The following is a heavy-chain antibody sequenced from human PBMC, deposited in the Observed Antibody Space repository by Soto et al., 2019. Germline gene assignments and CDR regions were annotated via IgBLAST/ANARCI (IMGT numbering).Heavy chain of an antibody. Sequence: SVKVSCKASGGTFSSYAISWVRQAPGQGLEWVGGIIPIFGTANYAQKFQGRVTITADESTSTAYMELSSLRSEDTAVYYCARDKVTTVSYFDYWGQGTLVTVSS. CDR1: GGTFSSYA. CDR2: IIPIFGTA. V-gene: IGHV1-69*13. D-gene: IGHD4-17*01. CDR3: ARDKVTTVSYFDY. J-gene: IGHJ4*02.